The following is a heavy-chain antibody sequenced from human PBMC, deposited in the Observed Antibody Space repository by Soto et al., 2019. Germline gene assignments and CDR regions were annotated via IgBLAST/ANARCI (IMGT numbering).Heavy chain of an antibody. Sequence: SGPTLVNPTQTLTLTCTFSGFSLSTSGVGVGWIRQPPGKALEWLALIYWNDDKRCSPSLKSRLTITKDTSKNQVVLTMTNMDPVDTATYYCANRQQLAHHVDYWGQGTLVTVSS. J-gene: IGHJ4*02. CDR1: GFSLSTSGVG. CDR3: ANRQQLAHHVDY. CDR2: IYWNDDK. D-gene: IGHD6-13*01. V-gene: IGHV2-5*01.